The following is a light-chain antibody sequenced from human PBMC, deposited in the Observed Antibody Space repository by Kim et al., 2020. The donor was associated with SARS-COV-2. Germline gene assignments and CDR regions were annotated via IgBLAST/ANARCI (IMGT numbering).Light chain of an antibody. CDR3: QQYGSSRT. CDR1: QSISNNY. J-gene: IGKJ1*01. CDR2: GAS. V-gene: IGKV3-20*01. Sequence: EIVLTQSPGTLSLSPGERATLSCRASQSISNNYLAWYQQKPGQAPRLLIYGASSRATGIPDRFSGSWSGTDFTLTISRLEPEDFAVYYCQQYGSSRTFGQGTKVDIK.